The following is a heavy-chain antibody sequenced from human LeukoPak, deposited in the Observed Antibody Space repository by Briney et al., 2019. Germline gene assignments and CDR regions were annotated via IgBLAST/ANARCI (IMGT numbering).Heavy chain of an antibody. CDR2: ISNNGDPT. Sequence: GGSLRLSCSASGFTFSNYAIQWVRQAPGKGLECVSAISNNGDPTYYADSVKGRFTVSRDNSKNTLYLQMSSLRAEDTAVYYCVRDCYTSQSPRFDYWGQGTLVTVSS. CDR1: GFTFSNYA. CDR3: VRDCYTSQSPRFDY. J-gene: IGHJ4*02. D-gene: IGHD2-21*01. V-gene: IGHV3-64D*06.